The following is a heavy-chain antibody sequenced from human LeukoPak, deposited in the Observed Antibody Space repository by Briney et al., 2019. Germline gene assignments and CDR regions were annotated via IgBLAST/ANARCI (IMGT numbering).Heavy chain of an antibody. CDR1: GGSFSGYY. V-gene: IGHV4-34*01. CDR2: INHSGST. Sequence: PSETLSLTCAVYGGSFSGYYWSWIRQPPGKGLEWIGEINHSGSTNYNPSLKSRVTISVDTSKNQFSLKLSSVTAADTAVYYCARARSIAARRWFDPWGQGTLVTVSS. CDR3: ARARSIAARRWFDP. J-gene: IGHJ5*02. D-gene: IGHD6-6*01.